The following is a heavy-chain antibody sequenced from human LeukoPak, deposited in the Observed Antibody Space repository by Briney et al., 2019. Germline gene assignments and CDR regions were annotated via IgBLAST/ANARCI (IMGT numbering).Heavy chain of an antibody. V-gene: IGHV3-23*01. D-gene: IGHD5-24*01. J-gene: IGHJ4*02. Sequence: GGSLRLSCAASGFTFSSYAMSWVRQVPGKGLEWVSAISGSGGSTYYADSVKGRFTISRDNSKNTLYLQMNSLRAEDTAVYYCAKWTPFWMATTSLDYWGQGTLVTVSS. CDR3: AKWTPFWMATTSLDY. CDR1: GFTFSSYA. CDR2: ISGSGGST.